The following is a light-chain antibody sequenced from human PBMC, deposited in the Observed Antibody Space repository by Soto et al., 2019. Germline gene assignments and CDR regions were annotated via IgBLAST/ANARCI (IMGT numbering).Light chain of an antibody. CDR1: QSFNSIY. CDR3: HQYDSWT. Sequence: PGTLSLSPGERATLSCRASQSFNSIYLAWYQQKPGQAPRLLIYGASSRATGIPDRFSGSGSGTDFTLTISRLEPEDFAVYYCHQYDSWTFGQGTKVDIK. V-gene: IGKV3-20*01. CDR2: GAS. J-gene: IGKJ1*01.